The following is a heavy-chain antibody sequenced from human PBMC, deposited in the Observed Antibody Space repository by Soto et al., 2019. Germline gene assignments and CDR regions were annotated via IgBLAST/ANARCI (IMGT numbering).Heavy chain of an antibody. CDR1: GESISSGGYY. J-gene: IGHJ4*02. CDR2: IYDSESA. Sequence: QVQLQESGPRLVRPSQTLSLTCNVSGESISSGGYYWSWIRHHPGKGLEWIGYIYDSESAYHNPSLKSRVIISMDTSKNHFAMRLSSVTAADTAVYYCARASSSSSAADYWGQGTLVTVSS. CDR3: ARASSSSSAADY. V-gene: IGHV4-31*03. D-gene: IGHD6-6*01.